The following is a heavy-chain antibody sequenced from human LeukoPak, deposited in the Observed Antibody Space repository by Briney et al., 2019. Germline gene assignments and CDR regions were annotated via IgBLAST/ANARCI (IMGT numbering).Heavy chain of an antibody. J-gene: IGHJ4*02. D-gene: IGHD4-17*01. CDR3: AKTPSLSTVTTGYFDY. CDR2: ISWNSGSI. V-gene: IGHV3-9*01. Sequence: PGGSLRLSCAASGFTFSSYGMHWVRQAPGKGLEWVSGISWNSGSIGYADSVKGRFTISRDNAKNSLYLQMNSLRAEDTALYYCAKTPSLSTVTTGYFDYWGLGTLVTVSS. CDR1: GFTFSSYG.